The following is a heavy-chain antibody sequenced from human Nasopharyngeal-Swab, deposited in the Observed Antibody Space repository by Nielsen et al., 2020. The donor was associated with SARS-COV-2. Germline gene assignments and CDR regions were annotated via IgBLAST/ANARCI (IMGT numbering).Heavy chain of an antibody. J-gene: IGHJ4*02. CDR3: AKDIYGDIAAAGGIDY. CDR1: GFTFDDYA. V-gene: IGHV3-9*01. Sequence: SLKISCAASGFTFDDYAMHWVRQAPGKGLEWVSGISWNRGNIGYADSVKGRFTISRDNAKNSLYLQMNSLRAEDTALYYCAKDIYGDIAAAGGIDYWGQGTLVTVSS. CDR2: ISWNRGNI. D-gene: IGHD6-13*01.